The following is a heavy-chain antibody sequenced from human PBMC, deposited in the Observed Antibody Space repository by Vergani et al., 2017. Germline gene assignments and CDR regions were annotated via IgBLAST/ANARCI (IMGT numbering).Heavy chain of an antibody. V-gene: IGHV5-51*03. D-gene: IGHD3-22*01. CDR3: ARLLGHGSSDFYTYYYYMDV. J-gene: IGHJ6*03. Sequence: EVQLVQSGAEVKKPGESLKIFCEGSGYSFSHYWIGWVRQLPERGLEWMGIIYPGDSQVTYSPSFRGQITISADKSISTAYLQWSSLTASDTAMYFCARLLGHGSSDFYTYYYYMDVWGSGTTVTVSS. CDR2: IYPGDSQV. CDR1: GYSFSHYW.